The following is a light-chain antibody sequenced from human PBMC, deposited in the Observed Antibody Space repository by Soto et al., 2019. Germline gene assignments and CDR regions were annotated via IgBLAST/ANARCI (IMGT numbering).Light chain of an antibody. CDR2: DAS. J-gene: IGKJ5*01. V-gene: IGKV1-12*01. CDR3: QQANSFPIT. CDR1: QSVSGW. Sequence: DIQMTQSPSTLSASVGDTFTLTFLASQSVSGWLAWYQQKAGEASKLLIYDASALPRGVPSRFSGSGSGTDFTLTISSLQPEDFATYYCQQANSFPITFGQGTRLEIK.